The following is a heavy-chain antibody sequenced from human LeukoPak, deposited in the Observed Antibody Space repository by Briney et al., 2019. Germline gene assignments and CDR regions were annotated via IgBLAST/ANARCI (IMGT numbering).Heavy chain of an antibody. CDR1: GFIVNNYE. CDR2: ISSSGSTM. J-gene: IGHJ6*02. CDR3: ARGFGMDV. V-gene: IGHV3-48*03. Sequence: GGSLRLSCAASGFIVNNYEMNWVRHAPGKGLEWVSYISSSGSTMYYADSVKGRFTISRDFSKRILYLQMDSLRAEDTGVYYCARGFGMDVWGQGTTVTVSS.